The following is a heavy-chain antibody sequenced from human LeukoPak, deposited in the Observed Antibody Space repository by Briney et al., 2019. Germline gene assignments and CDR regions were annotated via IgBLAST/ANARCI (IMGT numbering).Heavy chain of an antibody. V-gene: IGHV4-39*07. D-gene: IGHD6-6*01. CDR2: IYYSGST. CDR3: ARDSVLAARPFDY. Sequence: PSETLSLTCTVSGGSISSSSYYWGWIRQPPGKGREWIGSIYYSGSTYYNPSLKSRVTISVDTSKNQFSLKLSPVTAADTAVYYCARDSVLAARPFDYWGQGTLVTVSS. J-gene: IGHJ4*02. CDR1: GGSISSSSYY.